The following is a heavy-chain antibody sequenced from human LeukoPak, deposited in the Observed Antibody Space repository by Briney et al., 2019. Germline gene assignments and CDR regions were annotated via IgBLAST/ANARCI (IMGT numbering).Heavy chain of an antibody. CDR3: ARDGVNSDWPPHY. V-gene: IGHV4-34*01. J-gene: IGHJ4*02. CDR2: VNHSGNT. Sequence: SETLSLTCAVYGGSFSGYYWSWIRQPPGKGLEWIGEVNHSGNTNYNPSLKSRVTISADTSKNQFSLKLSSVTAADTAVYYCARDGVNSDWPPHYWGQGTLVTVSS. CDR1: GGSFSGYY. D-gene: IGHD6-19*01.